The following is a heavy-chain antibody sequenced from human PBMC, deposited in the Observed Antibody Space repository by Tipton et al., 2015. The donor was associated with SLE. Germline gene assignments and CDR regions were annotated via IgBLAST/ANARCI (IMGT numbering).Heavy chain of an antibody. J-gene: IGHJ4*02. Sequence: TLSLTCTVSGGSISSGSYYWSWIRQPAGKGLEWIGRIYTSGSTNYNPSLKSRVTISVDTSKNQFSLKLSSVTAADTAAYCCARDGGGFDYWGQGTLVTVSS. CDR1: GGSISSGSYY. CDR2: IYTSGST. V-gene: IGHV4-61*02. CDR3: ARDGGGFDY. D-gene: IGHD3-10*01.